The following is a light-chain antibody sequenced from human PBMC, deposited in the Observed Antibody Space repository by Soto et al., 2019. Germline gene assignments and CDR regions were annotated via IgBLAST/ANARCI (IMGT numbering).Light chain of an antibody. CDR3: QQYDNLPIT. CDR1: QDISNY. J-gene: IGKJ4*01. Sequence: DIQMTQSPSSLSASVGDRVTITCQASQDISNYLNWNQQKPGKAPKLLISDASKLETGVPSRFSGSGSGTDFTFTISSLQPEDIATYYCQQYDNLPITFGGGTKVEIK. V-gene: IGKV1-33*01. CDR2: DAS.